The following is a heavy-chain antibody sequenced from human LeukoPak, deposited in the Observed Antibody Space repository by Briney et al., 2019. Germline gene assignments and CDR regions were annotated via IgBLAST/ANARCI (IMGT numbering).Heavy chain of an antibody. D-gene: IGHD1-14*01. J-gene: IGHJ3*02. CDR3: ARHHTRPRAFEI. V-gene: IGHV4-34*01. Sequence: SETLSLTCAVYGGSFSGYYWSWIRQPPGKGLEWIGEINHSGSTNYNPSLKSRVTISVDTSKNQFSLKLSSVTAADTAVYYCARHHTRPRAFEIGGQGTMVTVSS. CDR1: GGSFSGYY. CDR2: INHSGST.